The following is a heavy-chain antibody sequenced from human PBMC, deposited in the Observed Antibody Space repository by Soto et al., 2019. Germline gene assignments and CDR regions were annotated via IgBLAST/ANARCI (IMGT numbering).Heavy chain of an antibody. CDR1: GGSISSSSYY. J-gene: IGHJ6*03. CDR3: ARLGSVVRGVIRVDYYYYYYMDV. D-gene: IGHD3-10*01. V-gene: IGHV4-39*01. Sequence: SETLSLTCTVSGGSISSSSYYWGWIRQPPGKGLEWIGSIYYSGSTYYNPSLKSRVTISVDTSKNQFSLKLSSVTAADTAVYYCARLGSVVRGVIRVDYYYYYYMDVWGKGTTVTVSS. CDR2: IYYSGST.